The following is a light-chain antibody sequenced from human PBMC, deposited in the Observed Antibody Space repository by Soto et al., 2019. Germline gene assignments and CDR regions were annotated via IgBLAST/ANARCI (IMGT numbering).Light chain of an antibody. J-gene: IGKJ4*01. CDR3: LQYNNWPLT. CDR1: QSVTSN. CDR2: GAS. Sequence: EIVRTQSPATLSVSPGERATLSCRASQSVTSNLAWYQQKPGQPPRRLIYGASTRATGIPARFSGSGSGTEFTLTISSLQSEDFAVYYCLQYNNWPLTFGGGTKVEI. V-gene: IGKV3-15*01.